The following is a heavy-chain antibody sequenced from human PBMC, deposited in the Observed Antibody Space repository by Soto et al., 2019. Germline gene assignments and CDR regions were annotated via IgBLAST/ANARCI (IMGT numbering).Heavy chain of an antibody. CDR2: INSDGSIT. CDR3: ARQGSSWYV. V-gene: IGHV3-74*01. CDR1: GFTFSSYG. Sequence: GGSLRLSFAASGFTFSSYGMPWVRQAPGKGLVWVSRINSDGSITSYADSVKGRFTISRDNAKNTLYLHMNSLRAEDTALYYCARQGSSWYVWGQGTLVTVSS. J-gene: IGHJ4*02. D-gene: IGHD6-13*01.